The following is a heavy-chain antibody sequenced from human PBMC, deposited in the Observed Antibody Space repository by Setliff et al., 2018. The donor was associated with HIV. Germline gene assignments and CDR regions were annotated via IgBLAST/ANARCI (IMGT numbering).Heavy chain of an antibody. J-gene: IGHJ5*02. Sequence: PGESLQISCAASGFTFSGAEIHWVRQVSGKGLEWVGRIRSKADKYATDYGASAKGRFIISRDDSKKTAYLQMSSLRAEDTAMYYCLLPCTSGWHNWADPWGQGTLVTVSS. CDR2: IRSKADKYAT. V-gene: IGHV3-73*01. CDR3: LLPCTSGWHNWADP. CDR1: GFTFSGAE. D-gene: IGHD6-19*01.